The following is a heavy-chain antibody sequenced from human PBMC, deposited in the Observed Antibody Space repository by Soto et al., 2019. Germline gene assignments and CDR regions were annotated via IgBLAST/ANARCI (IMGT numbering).Heavy chain of an antibody. D-gene: IGHD2-15*01. V-gene: IGHV3-53*01. CDR1: GFTVSSNY. CDR2: IYSGGST. Sequence: GGSLRLSCAASGFTVSSNYMSWVRQAPGKGLEWVSVIYSGGSTYYADSVKGRFTISRDNSKNTLYLQMNSLRAEDTAVYYCAAAPWRGYCSGGSCYKSHFDIWGQGTMVTVSS. CDR3: AAAPWRGYCSGGSCYKSHFDI. J-gene: IGHJ3*02.